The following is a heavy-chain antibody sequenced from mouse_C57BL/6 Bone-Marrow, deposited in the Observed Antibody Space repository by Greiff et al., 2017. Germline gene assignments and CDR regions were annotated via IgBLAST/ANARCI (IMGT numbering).Heavy chain of an antibody. CDR3: ARGDSSGYTY. D-gene: IGHD3-2*02. CDR2: IDPSDSET. CDR1: GYTFTSYW. J-gene: IGHJ3*01. V-gene: IGHV1-52*01. Sequence: VQLQQPGAELVRPGSSVKLSCKASGYTFTSYWMHWVKQRPIQGLEWIGNIDPSDSETHYNQKFKDKATLTVDKSSSTAYMQLSSLTSEDSAVYYCARGDSSGYTYWGQGTLVTVSA.